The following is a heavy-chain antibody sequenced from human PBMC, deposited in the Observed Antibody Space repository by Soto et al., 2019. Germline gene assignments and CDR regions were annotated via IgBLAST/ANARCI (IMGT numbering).Heavy chain of an antibody. D-gene: IGHD3-3*01. V-gene: IGHV3-23*01. J-gene: IGHJ6*02. CDR1: GFTFSTYA. CDR3: AKDQSFRGILDQYGMDV. Sequence: LRLSCAASGFTFSTYAMGWVRQAPGKGLEWVSVVSSGGGTHYADSVKGRFTVSRDNSKNTLYLQVNSLRAEDTAVYYCAKDQSFRGILDQYGMDVWGQGTTVTVSS. CDR2: VSSGGGT.